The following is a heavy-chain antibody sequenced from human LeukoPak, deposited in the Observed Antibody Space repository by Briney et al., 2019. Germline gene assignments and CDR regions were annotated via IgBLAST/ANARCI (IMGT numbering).Heavy chain of an antibody. V-gene: IGHV3-74*01. CDR3: AGSSHYDILTGYSEEDTFDI. D-gene: IGHD3-9*01. CDR2: INSDGGYT. J-gene: IGHJ3*02. CDR1: GFTFSIYW. Sequence: PGGSLRLSCAASGFTFSIYWMHWVPQAPGKGLVWVSRINSDGGYTNYADSVKGRFTISRDNSKNTLYLQMNSLRVEDTAVYYCAGSSHYDILTGYSEEDTFDIWGQGTMVTVSS.